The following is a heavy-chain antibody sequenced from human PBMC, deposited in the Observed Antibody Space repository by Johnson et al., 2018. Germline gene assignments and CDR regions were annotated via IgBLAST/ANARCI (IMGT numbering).Heavy chain of an antibody. CDR1: GGTFSSYT. V-gene: IGHV1-69*09. CDR2: IIPILGIA. Sequence: QVQLVQSGAEVKKPGSSVKVSCKASGGTFSSYTISWVRPAPGQGLEWMGRIIPILGIANYAQKFQGRVTITADKSTSTAYMELSSLRSEDTAVYYWGGGLLTGYYYYYMDVWGKGTTVTVSS. D-gene: IGHD3-9*01. J-gene: IGHJ6*03. CDR3: GGGLLTGYYYYYMDV.